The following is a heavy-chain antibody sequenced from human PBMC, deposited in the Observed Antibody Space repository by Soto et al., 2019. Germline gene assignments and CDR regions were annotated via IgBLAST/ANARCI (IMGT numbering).Heavy chain of an antibody. D-gene: IGHD6-13*01. CDR3: AKDGGDSSSWYYFDY. Sequence: GSLRLSCAASGFTFGTYAMSWVRQAPGKGMEWVSAISGSGSSTYYADSVKGRLTISRDNSKNTLYLQMNSLRAEDTAVYYCAKDGGDSSSWYYFDYWGQGTLVTVSS. V-gene: IGHV3-23*01. CDR2: ISGSGSST. CDR1: GFTFGTYA. J-gene: IGHJ4*02.